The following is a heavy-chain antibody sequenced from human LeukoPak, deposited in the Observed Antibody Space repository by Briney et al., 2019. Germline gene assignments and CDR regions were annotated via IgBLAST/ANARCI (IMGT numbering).Heavy chain of an antibody. Sequence: PSETLSLTCTVSGGSISSHYWSWIRQPPGKGLEWIGYIYYSGSTNYNPSLKSRVTISVDTSKNQFSLKLSSVTAADTAVYYCARSRGVPGTPSRPFYFDYWGQGTLVTVSS. J-gene: IGHJ4*02. CDR1: GGSISSHY. CDR2: IYYSGST. CDR3: ARSRGVPGTPSRPFYFDY. D-gene: IGHD2-2*01. V-gene: IGHV4-59*11.